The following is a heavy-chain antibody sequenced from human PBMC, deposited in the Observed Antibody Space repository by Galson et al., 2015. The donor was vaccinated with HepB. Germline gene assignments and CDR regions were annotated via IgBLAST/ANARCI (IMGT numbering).Heavy chain of an antibody. J-gene: IGHJ4*02. D-gene: IGHD1-26*01. CDR2: ISSSSSYI. CDR3: ARDLKRWDLFDY. CDR1: GFTFSSYS. Sequence: SLRLSCAASGFTFSSYSMNWVRQAPGKGLEWVSSISSSSSYIYYADSVKGRFTISRDNAKNSLYLQMNSLRAEDTAVYYCARDLKRWDLFDYWGQGTLVTVSS. V-gene: IGHV3-21*01.